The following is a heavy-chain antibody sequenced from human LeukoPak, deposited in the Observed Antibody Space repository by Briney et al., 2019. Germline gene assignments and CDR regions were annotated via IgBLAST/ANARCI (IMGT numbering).Heavy chain of an antibody. CDR2: IYYSGST. D-gene: IGHD3-22*01. J-gene: IGHJ3*02. V-gene: IGHV4-39*07. CDR3: ARAIPYYYDSSGYPVWDAFDI. Sequence: SETLSLTCTVSGGSISSSSYYWGWIRQPPGKGLEWIGSIYYSGSTYYNPSLKSRVTISVDTSKNQFSLKLSSVTAADTAVYYCARAIPYYYDSSGYPVWDAFDIWGQGTMVTVSS. CDR1: GGSISSSSYY.